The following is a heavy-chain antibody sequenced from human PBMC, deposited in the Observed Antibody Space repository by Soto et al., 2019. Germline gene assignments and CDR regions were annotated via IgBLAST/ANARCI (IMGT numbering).Heavy chain of an antibody. J-gene: IGHJ4*02. CDR1: GYTFTSYG. V-gene: IGHV1-18*01. CDR3: ARSLYYYDSSGLGYFDY. Sequence: GASVKVSCKASGYTFTSYGISWVRQAPGQGLEWKGWISAYNGNTNYAQKLQGRVTMTTDTSTSTAYMELRSLRSDDTAVYYCARSLYYYDSSGLGYFDYWGQGTLVTVSS. D-gene: IGHD3-22*01. CDR2: ISAYNGNT.